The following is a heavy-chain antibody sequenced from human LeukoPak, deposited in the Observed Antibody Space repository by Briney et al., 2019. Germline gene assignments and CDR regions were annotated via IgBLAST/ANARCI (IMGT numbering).Heavy chain of an antibody. J-gene: IGHJ5*02. D-gene: IGHD6-19*01. CDR3: ATHGAAVAGGFDP. V-gene: IGHV4-39*01. Sequence: PSETLSLTCTVSGSSISNSGYYWGWIRQPPGKGLEWIATIYYSGSTYYNPSLKSRVTMSVDTPKNQFSLNLISVTASDTAVYYCATHGAAVAGGFDPWGQGTLVTVSS. CDR2: IYYSGST. CDR1: GSSISNSGYY.